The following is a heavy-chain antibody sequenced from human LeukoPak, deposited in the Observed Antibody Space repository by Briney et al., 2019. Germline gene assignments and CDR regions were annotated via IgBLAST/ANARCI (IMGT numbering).Heavy chain of an antibody. CDR1: GFTFSSSY. CDR3: AREGSGRTAYNDGLDV. D-gene: IGHD3-10*01. CDR2: IRSGGST. J-gene: IGHJ3*01. Sequence: GGSLRLSCAASGFTFSSSYMTWVRQAPGKGLEWVSVIRSGGSTVYADSVKGRFTISGDNSKNTLYLQLNSLRAEDTAVYYCAREGSGRTAYNDGLDVWGQGTMVTVSS. V-gene: IGHV3-53*01.